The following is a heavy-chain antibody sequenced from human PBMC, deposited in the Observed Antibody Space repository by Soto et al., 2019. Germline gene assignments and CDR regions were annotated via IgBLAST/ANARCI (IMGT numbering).Heavy chain of an antibody. CDR1: GFTFSSYE. D-gene: IGHD1-1*01. CDR3: ASGTIGMGY. CDR2: ISSSSSYI. V-gene: IGHV3-21*01. J-gene: IGHJ4*02. Sequence: GGSLRLSCAASGFTFSSYEMNWVRQAPGKGLGWVSSISSSSSYIYYADSVKGRFTISRDNAKNSLYLQMNSLRAEDTAVYYCASGTIGMGYWGQGTLVTVSS.